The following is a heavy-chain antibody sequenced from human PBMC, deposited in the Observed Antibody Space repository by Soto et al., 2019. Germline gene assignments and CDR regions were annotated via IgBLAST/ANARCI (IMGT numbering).Heavy chain of an antibody. CDR3: ARDTAGFDY. V-gene: IGHV4-39*07. J-gene: IGHJ4*02. CDR2: IDYNGVT. CDR1: GASISSRDYY. Sequence: SETLSLTCSVSGASISSRDYYWGWIRQTPGKGLEWIGNIDYNGVTYYNPSLKSRVTVSKDTSKNQFSLKVASVTAADTAVYYCARDTAGFDYWGQGTLVTVS. D-gene: IGHD6-13*01.